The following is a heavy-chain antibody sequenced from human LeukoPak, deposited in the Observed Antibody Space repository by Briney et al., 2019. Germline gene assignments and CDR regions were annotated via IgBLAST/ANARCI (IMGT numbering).Heavy chain of an antibody. CDR1: GGSISSVSDY. Sequence: SETLSLTCTVSGGSISSVSDYWSWIRQPAGKGLEWIGRMYTSGSSNYNPSLKGRVTISVDTSKNQVSLKLSSVTAADTAIYYCARATAWIDAFDFWGQGTMVTVSS. J-gene: IGHJ3*01. V-gene: IGHV4-61*02. CDR2: MYTSGSS. D-gene: IGHD5-12*01. CDR3: ARATAWIDAFDF.